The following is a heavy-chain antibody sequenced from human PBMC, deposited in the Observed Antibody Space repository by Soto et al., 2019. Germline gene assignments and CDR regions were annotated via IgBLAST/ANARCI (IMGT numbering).Heavy chain of an antibody. D-gene: IGHD5-18*01. CDR3: ARGVNTAMVNPGDY. CDR2: IKQDGSEK. CDR1: GFTFSSYW. Sequence: EVQLVESGGGLVQPGGSLRLSCAASGFTFSSYWMSWVRQAPGKGLEWVANIKQDGSEKYYVDSVKGRFTISRDNAKNSLYLQMNSLRAEDTAVYYCARGVNTAMVNPGDYWGQGTLVTVS. V-gene: IGHV3-7*03. J-gene: IGHJ4*02.